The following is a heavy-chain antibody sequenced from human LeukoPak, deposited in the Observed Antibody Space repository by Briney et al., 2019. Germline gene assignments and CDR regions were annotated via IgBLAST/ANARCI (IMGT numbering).Heavy chain of an antibody. CDR1: GGSFSGYY. CDR2: INHSGST. J-gene: IGHJ2*01. V-gene: IGHV4-34*01. CDR3: ARGTSHIVVVTATLSYWYFDL. D-gene: IGHD2-21*02. Sequence: SETLSLTCAVYGGSFSGYYWSWIRQPPGKGLEWIGEINHSGSTNYNPSLKSRVTISVDTSKNQFSLKLSSVTAADTAVYYCARGTSHIVVVTATLSYWYFDLWGRGTLVTVSS.